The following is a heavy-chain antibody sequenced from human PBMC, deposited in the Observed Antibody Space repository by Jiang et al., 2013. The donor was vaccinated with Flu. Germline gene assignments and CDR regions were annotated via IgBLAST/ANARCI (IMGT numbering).Heavy chain of an antibody. CDR3: ARYRDSSGYYYPDFDY. V-gene: IGHV1-8*01. CDR2: MNPNSGNT. J-gene: IGHJ4*02. D-gene: IGHD3-22*01. Sequence: LEWMGWMNPNSGNTGYAQKFQGRVTMTRNTSISTAYMELSSLRSEDTAVYYCARYRDSSGYYYPDFDYWGQGTLVTVSS.